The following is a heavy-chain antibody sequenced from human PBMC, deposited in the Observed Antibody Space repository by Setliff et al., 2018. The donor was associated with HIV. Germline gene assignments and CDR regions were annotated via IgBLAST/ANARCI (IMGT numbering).Heavy chain of an antibody. D-gene: IGHD2-21*02. CDR1: GGSNSGDF. Sequence: SETLSLPCTVSGGSNSGDFWTWIRQPAGEGLEWIGRTHASGTTQCEPSLKNRCSMSIDTSKNQISLKLISVPSADTAVHYCARQTATGTSATFDSWGQGSLVTVSS. V-gene: IGHV4-4*07. CDR3: ARQTATGTSATFDS. CDR2: THASGTT. J-gene: IGHJ4*02.